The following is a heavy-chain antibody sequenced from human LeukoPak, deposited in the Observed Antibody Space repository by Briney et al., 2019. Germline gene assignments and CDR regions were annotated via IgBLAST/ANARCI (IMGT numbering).Heavy chain of an antibody. CDR2: IKQDGSEK. J-gene: IGHJ3*02. CDR3: ARARADYGKTDAFDI. CDR1: GFTFSSYS. V-gene: IGHV3-7*01. D-gene: IGHD4-17*01. Sequence: GGSLRLSCAASGFTFSSYSMNWVRQAPGKGLEWVANIKQDGSEKYYVDSVKGRFTISRDNAKNSLYLQMNSLRAEDTAVYYCARARADYGKTDAFDIWGQGTMVTVSS.